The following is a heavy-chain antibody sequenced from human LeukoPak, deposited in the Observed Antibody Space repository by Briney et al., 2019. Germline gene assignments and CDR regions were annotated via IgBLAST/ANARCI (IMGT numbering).Heavy chain of an antibody. CDR1: GGTFSSYA. V-gene: IGHV1-69*04. J-gene: IGHJ6*02. CDR3: ASVVASYYYYGMDV. CDR2: IIPILGIA. Sequence: SVKVSCKASGGTFSSYAISWVRQAPGHGLEWMGRIIPILGIANYAQKFQGRVTITADKSTSTAYMELSSLRSEDTAVYYCASVVASYYYYGMDVWGQGTTVTVSS. D-gene: IGHD5-12*01.